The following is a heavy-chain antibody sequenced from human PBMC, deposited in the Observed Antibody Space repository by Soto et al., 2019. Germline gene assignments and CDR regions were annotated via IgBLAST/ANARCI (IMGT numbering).Heavy chain of an antibody. CDR1: GGSISSGGYY. Sequence: SETLSLTCTVSGGSISSGGYYWSWIRQHPGKGLEWIGYIYYSGSTYYNPSLKSRVTISVDTSKNQFSLKLSSVTAADTAVYYCARGNRNYDILTGYFGYYFDYWGQGTLVTVSS. J-gene: IGHJ4*02. CDR2: IYYSGST. CDR3: ARGNRNYDILTGYFGYYFDY. D-gene: IGHD3-9*01. V-gene: IGHV4-31*03.